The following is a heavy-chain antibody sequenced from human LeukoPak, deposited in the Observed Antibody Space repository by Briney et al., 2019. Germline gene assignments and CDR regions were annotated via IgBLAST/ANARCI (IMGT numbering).Heavy chain of an antibody. CDR2: ISAYNGNT. D-gene: IGHD6-6*01. Sequence: ASVKVSCKASGYTFTSYGISWVRQAPGQGLEWMGRISAYNGNTNYAQKLQGRVTMTTDTSTSTAYMELRNLRSDDTAVYYCARDRTIAAHTQSDYWGQGTLVTVSS. CDR3: ARDRTIAAHTQSDY. CDR1: GYTFTSYG. J-gene: IGHJ4*02. V-gene: IGHV1-18*01.